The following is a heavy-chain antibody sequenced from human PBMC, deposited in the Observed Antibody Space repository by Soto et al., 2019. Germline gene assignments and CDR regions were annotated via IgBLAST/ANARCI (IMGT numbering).Heavy chain of an antibody. D-gene: IGHD2-2*01. Sequence: QVQLVQSGAEVKKPGSSVKVSCKASGGTFSSYAISWVRQAPGQGLEWMGGIIPIFGTANYAQKFQGRATINADESTSTAYMEPGSLRSEDTAVYYCAGAVVPAADGELGYGEHLDYWGQGTLVTVSS. CDR2: IIPIFGTA. J-gene: IGHJ4*02. V-gene: IGHV1-69*12. CDR1: GGTFSSYA. CDR3: AGAVVPAADGELGYGEHLDY.